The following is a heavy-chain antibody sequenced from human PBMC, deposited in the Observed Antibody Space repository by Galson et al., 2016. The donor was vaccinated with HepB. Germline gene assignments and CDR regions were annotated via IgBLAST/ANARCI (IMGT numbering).Heavy chain of an antibody. V-gene: IGHV3-7*03. CDR1: GFTFSTYC. D-gene: IGHD3-22*01. CDR2: IKPDGREI. J-gene: IGHJ4*02. CDR3: ARVFSYDRRDYYSHFDS. Sequence: SLRLSCAASGFTFSTYCMTWVRQAPGKGPEWVAVIKPDGREIQYVDSVKGRFTISRDDGKNSLYLQMNSLRAEDTAVYYCARVFSYDRRDYYSHFDSWGQGTQVTVSS.